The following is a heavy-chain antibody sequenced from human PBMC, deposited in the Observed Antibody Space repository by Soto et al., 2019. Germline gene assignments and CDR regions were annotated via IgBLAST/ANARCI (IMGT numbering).Heavy chain of an antibody. J-gene: IGHJ6*02. CDR2: IVVGSGNT. V-gene: IGHV1-58*01. CDR3: AADPEGGDDYYYYGMDV. Sequence: SVKVSCKASGFTFTSSAVQWVRQARGQRLEWVGWIVVGSGNTNYAQKFQERVTITRDMSTSTAYMELSSLRSEDTAAYYCAADPEGGDDYYYYGMDVWGQGTTVTVSS. D-gene: IGHD3-16*01. CDR1: GFTFTSSA.